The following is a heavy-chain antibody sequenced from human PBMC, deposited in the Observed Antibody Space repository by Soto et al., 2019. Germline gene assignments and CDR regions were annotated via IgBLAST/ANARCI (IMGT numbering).Heavy chain of an antibody. V-gene: IGHV3-33*01. Sequence: PGGSLRLSCVASGFTFSGYGMHWVRQAPGKGLEWVANIWNDGSNKYYGDSVKGRFTISRDNSKNTLYLQMDSLRAEDTAVYYCARVSGLASRPAEYWGQGTLVTVSS. CDR3: ARVSGLASRPAEY. CDR2: IWNDGSNK. CDR1: GFTFSGYG. D-gene: IGHD3-10*01. J-gene: IGHJ4*02.